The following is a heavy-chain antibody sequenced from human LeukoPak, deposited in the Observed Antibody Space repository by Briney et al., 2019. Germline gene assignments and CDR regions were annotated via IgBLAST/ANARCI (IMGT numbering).Heavy chain of an antibody. CDR3: ASGATYYYDSRGSPGDY. D-gene: IGHD3-22*01. J-gene: IGHJ4*02. CDR2: ISGSGGST. V-gene: IGHV3-23*01. CDR1: GFTFSSYA. Sequence: GGSLRLSCAASGFTFSSYAMSWVRQAPGKGLEWVSAISGSGGSTYYADSVKGRFTISRDNSKNTLYLQMNSLRAEDTAVYYCASGATYYYDSRGSPGDYWGQGTLVTVSS.